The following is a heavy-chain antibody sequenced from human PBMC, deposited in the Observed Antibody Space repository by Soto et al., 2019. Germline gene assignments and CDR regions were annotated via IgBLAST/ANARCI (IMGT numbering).Heavy chain of an antibody. D-gene: IGHD3-22*01. CDR3: ARNYYDSGGGFDY. Sequence: PGGSLRLSCAASGFTVSSNYMSWVRQAPGKGLEWVSVIYSGGSTYYADSVKGRFTISRDNSKNTLYLQMKSLRAEDTAVYYCARNYYDSGGGFDYWGQGTLVPVS. V-gene: IGHV3-53*01. J-gene: IGHJ4*02. CDR2: IYSGGST. CDR1: GFTVSSNY.